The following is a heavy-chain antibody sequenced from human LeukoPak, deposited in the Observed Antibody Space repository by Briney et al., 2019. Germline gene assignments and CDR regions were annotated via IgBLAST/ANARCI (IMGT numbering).Heavy chain of an antibody. Sequence: SVKVSCKASGGTFSSYAISWVRQAPGQGLEWMGGIIPIFGTANYAQKFQGRVTITADESTSTAYMELSGLRSEDTAVYYCARDQSPRWLLTPQPFDIWGQGTMVTVSS. V-gene: IGHV1-69*13. CDR1: GGTFSSYA. D-gene: IGHD5-24*01. J-gene: IGHJ3*02. CDR2: IIPIFGTA. CDR3: ARDQSPRWLLTPQPFDI.